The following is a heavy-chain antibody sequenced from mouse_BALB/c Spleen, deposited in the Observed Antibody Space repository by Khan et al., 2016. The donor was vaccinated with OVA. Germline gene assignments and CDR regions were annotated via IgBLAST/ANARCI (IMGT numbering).Heavy chain of an antibody. CDR1: GFTFSNFG. CDR2: VSFGSATI. J-gene: IGHJ1*01. CDR3: VRSLITTSYFDD. D-gene: IGHD2-4*01. V-gene: IGHV5-17*02. Sequence: EVELVESGGGLVQPGGSRKLSCAASGFTFSNFGMHWVRQAPEKGLEWVAYVSFGSATIYYADTEKGRLTISRDNPKHTLLLQMYSIRSEDTAIYYCVRSLITTSYFDDWGPGTTVTVSS.